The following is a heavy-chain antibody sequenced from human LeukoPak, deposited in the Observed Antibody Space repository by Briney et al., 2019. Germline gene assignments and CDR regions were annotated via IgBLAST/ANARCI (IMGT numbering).Heavy chain of an antibody. D-gene: IGHD3-22*01. Sequence: PSETLSLTRTVSGYSISSGYYWGWIRQSPGKGLEWIATIFHSGSIYYSPSLKSRVTLSVDTSKNQFFLKLNSVNAADTAVYYCARMGVSYYYDSSTYYPLAFDVWGQGTMVTVSS. CDR1: GYSISSGYY. CDR2: IFHSGSI. J-gene: IGHJ3*01. V-gene: IGHV4-38-2*02. CDR3: ARMGVSYYYDSSTYYPLAFDV.